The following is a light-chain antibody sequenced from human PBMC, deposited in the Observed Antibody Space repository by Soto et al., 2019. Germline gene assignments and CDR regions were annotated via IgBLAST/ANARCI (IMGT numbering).Light chain of an antibody. J-gene: IGKJ2*01. Sequence: EIVLTQSPGTLSLSPGERATLSCRASQSVSSSYLAWYQQKPGQAPRLLIYGASSRATGIPDRFSGSGSGKDFTLTISRLEPEDFAVYYFQQYGSSPYNFGQGTKLEIK. V-gene: IGKV3-20*01. CDR3: QQYGSSPYN. CDR1: QSVSSSY. CDR2: GAS.